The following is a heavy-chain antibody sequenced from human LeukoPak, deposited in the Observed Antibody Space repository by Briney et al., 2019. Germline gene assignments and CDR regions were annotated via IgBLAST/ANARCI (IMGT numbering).Heavy chain of an antibody. J-gene: IGHJ6*03. D-gene: IGHD6-13*01. CDR3: ARGIAAAGTIPHYYYYYYMDV. CDR1: GGSFSAYY. V-gene: IGHV4-34*01. CDR2: INPSGST. Sequence: SETLSLTCAVYGGSFSAYYWSWIRQPPGKGLEWIGEINPSGSTSYNPSLKSRVTISIDTSKNQFSLKLSSVTAADTAVYYCARGIAAAGTIPHYYYYYYMDVWGKGTTVTISS.